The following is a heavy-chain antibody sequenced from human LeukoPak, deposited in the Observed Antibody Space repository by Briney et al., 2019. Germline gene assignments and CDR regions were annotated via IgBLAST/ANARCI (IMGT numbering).Heavy chain of an antibody. D-gene: IGHD3-16*01. Sequence: GASVKVSCKASGYSFTAYYIHWVRQPPGQGLEWMGWISPNSGGTDYAQKFLGRVTMTRDTSISTAYMEDTSVGTAYMELSGLRSDDTAVYYCARDLGGGYFDHWGQGTLVTVSS. CDR1: GYSFTAYY. CDR2: ISPNSGGT. J-gene: IGHJ4*02. V-gene: IGHV1-2*02. CDR3: ARDLGGGYFDH.